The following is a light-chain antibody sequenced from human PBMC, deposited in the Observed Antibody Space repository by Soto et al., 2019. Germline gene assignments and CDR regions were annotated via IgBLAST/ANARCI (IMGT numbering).Light chain of an antibody. CDR1: QSITSSY. CDR2: GAS. J-gene: IGKJ1*01. V-gene: IGKV3-20*01. CDR3: QQYGSSGT. Sequence: EIVLTQSPGTLSLSPGERATLSCRASQSITSSYLAWYQQKPGQAPRLLIYGASRRATDIPDRFSGSGSGTDFTLTISRLEPEDFAVYYCQQYGSSGTFGQGTKVEIK.